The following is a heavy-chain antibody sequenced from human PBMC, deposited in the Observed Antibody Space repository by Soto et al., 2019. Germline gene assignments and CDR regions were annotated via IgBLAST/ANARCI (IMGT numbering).Heavy chain of an antibody. J-gene: IGHJ6*02. V-gene: IGHV4-39*07. D-gene: IGHD3-10*01. CDR3: ARGGGYGSGSFPLYYYYYGMDV. Sequence: SETLSLTCTVSGGSISSSSYYWGWIRQPPGKGLEWIGEVHHSGSANYNPSLKSRVTISVDTSKNQFSLELSSVTAADTAVYYCARGGGYGSGSFPLYYYYYGMDVWGQGTTVTVSS. CDR2: VHHSGSA. CDR1: GGSISSSSYY.